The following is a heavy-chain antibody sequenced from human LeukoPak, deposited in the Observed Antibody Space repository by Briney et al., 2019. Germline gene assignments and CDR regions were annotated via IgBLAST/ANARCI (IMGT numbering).Heavy chain of an antibody. CDR3: AREIRENLYSSSWSRRFGY. D-gene: IGHD6-13*01. J-gene: IGHJ4*02. CDR2: IYYSGST. Sequence: SETLSLTCTVSGGSISSSSYYWGWIRQPPGKGLEWIGSIYYSGSTYYNPSLKSRVTISVDTSKNQFSLKLSSVTAADTAVYYCAREIRENLYSSSWSRRFGYWGQGTLVTVSS. V-gene: IGHV4-39*02. CDR1: GGSISSSSYY.